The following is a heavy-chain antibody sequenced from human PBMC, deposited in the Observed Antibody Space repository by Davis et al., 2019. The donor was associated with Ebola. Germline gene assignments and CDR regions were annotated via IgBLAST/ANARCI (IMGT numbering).Heavy chain of an antibody. V-gene: IGHV3-48*04. Sequence: GESLKISCAASGFAFSSYSMNWVRQAPGKGLEWVSYISSSSSTIYYADSVKGRFTISRDNAKNSLYLQMNSLRAEDTAVYYCARVGGPDVDYWGQGTLVTVSS. CDR1: GFAFSSYS. J-gene: IGHJ4*02. CDR3: ARVGGPDVDY. D-gene: IGHD3-16*01. CDR2: ISSSSSTI.